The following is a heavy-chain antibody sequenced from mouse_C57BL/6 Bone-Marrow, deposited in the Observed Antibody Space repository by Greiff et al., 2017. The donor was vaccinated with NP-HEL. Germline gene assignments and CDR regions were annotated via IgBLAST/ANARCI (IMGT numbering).Heavy chain of an antibody. J-gene: IGHJ2*01. CDR2: INPSSGYT. D-gene: IGHD1-1*01. Sequence: VKLMESGAELAKPGASVKLSCKASGYTFTSYWMHWVKQRPGQGLEWIGYINPSSGYTKYNQKFKDKATLTADKSSSTAYMQLSSLTYEDSAVYYCARYIYGSSPYFDYWGQGTTLTVSS. V-gene: IGHV1-7*01. CDR1: GYTFTSYW. CDR3: ARYIYGSSPYFDY.